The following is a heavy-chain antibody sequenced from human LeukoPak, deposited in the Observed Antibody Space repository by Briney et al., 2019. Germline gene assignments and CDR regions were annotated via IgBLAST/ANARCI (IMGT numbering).Heavy chain of an antibody. D-gene: IGHD2-15*01. J-gene: IGHJ6*02. CDR1: DFPFKNFI. V-gene: IGHV3-21*04. Sequence: SGGSLRLSCAGSDFPFKNFILNWVRQAPGRGLEWVASISSSSSFIHYADSVKGRFTVSRDNVKASMFLQMNSLRIEDTAVYYCARDRSSGGFIPPHYYYGMDVWGQGTTVTVSS. CDR2: ISSSSSFI. CDR3: ARDRSSGGFIPPHYYYGMDV.